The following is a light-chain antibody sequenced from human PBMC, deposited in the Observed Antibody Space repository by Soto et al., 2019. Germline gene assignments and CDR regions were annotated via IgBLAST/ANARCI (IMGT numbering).Light chain of an antibody. CDR2: DAS. Sequence: EFVETQSPATLSLSPGATATLSCGASQSVSSSLAWYQQKPGQAPRLLIYDASSRATGIPARFSGSGSGTDFALTISSLEPEDFAVYYCHHRGNGITFGQGTRLEI. CDR1: QSVSSS. J-gene: IGKJ5*01. CDR3: HHRGNGIT. V-gene: IGKV3-11*01.